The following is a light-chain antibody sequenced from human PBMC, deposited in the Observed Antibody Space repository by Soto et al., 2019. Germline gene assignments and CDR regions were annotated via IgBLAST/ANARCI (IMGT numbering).Light chain of an antibody. CDR1: HSLSSY. J-gene: IGKJ5*01. V-gene: IGKV3-11*01. CDR3: QQRSNWPRSIT. CDR2: DAS. Sequence: ELVLTQSPATLSSSPGERATLSCRASHSLSSYLAWYQQKPGQAPRLLIYDASNRATGIPARFSGSGSGTDFTLTISSLEPEDFAVYYCQQRSNWPRSITFGQGTRLEFK.